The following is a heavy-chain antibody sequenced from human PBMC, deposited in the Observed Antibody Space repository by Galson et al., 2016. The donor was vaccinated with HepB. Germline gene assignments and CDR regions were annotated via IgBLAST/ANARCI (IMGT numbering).Heavy chain of an antibody. J-gene: IGHJ4*02. CDR3: AKARGYSGYDSENYFDY. CDR2: VSYDGTYQ. Sequence: SLRLSCAASGFTFSNYAMHWVRQAPGKGLEWVAVVSYDGTYQYYGDSVKGRFTVSRDNSRNPLFLQMNSLKTEDTAVFYCAKARGYSGYDSENYFDYWGQGTLVTVSS. CDR1: GFTFSNYA. V-gene: IGHV3-30*18. D-gene: IGHD5-12*01.